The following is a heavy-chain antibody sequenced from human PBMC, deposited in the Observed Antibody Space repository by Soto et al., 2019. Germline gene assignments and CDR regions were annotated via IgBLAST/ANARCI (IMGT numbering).Heavy chain of an antibody. Sequence: SVKVSCKASGGTFNNYAISWVRQAPGQGLEWMGGIIPVFGTAHYAQKFQGRVTITADESTSTAYMELSSLRSEDTAMYYYAREGYGDYGKPFDYWGHGTLVTVSS. CDR2: IIPVFGTA. V-gene: IGHV1-69*13. D-gene: IGHD4-17*01. CDR3: AREGYGDYGKPFDY. CDR1: GGTFNNYA. J-gene: IGHJ4*01.